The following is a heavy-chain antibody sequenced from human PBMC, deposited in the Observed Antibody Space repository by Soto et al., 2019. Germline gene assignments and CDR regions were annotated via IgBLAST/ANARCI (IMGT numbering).Heavy chain of an antibody. J-gene: IGHJ5*02. CDR1: GFTFDDYA. CDR3: ERAGRYVFGRGVWFPP. Sequence: GGSLRLSCAASGFTFDDYAMHWVRQAPGKGLEWVSGISWNSGSIGYADSVKGRFTISRDNAKNSLYLQMNSLRVEDTALYYCERAGRYVFGRGVWFPPGGQGTLVTVSS. CDR2: ISWNSGSI. D-gene: IGHD3-16*01. V-gene: IGHV3-9*01.